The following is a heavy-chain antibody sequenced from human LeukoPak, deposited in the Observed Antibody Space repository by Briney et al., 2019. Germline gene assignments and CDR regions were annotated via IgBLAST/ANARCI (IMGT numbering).Heavy chain of an antibody. CDR3: ARLGDRSSYFYYFDY. CDR1: GGSISSYY. Sequence: SETLSLTCTVSGGSISSYYWSWIRQPPGKGLEWIGHISYSGGTNYNPSLKSRITISFDTSQNQFSLKLTSVTAADTAVYYCARLGDRSSYFYYFDYWGQGTLVTVSS. J-gene: IGHJ4*02. CDR2: ISYSGGT. V-gene: IGHV4-59*01. D-gene: IGHD3-22*01.